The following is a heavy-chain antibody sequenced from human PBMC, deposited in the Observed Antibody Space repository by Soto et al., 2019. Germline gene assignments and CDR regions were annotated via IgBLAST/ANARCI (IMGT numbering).Heavy chain of an antibody. CDR2: VYYRGRS. J-gene: IGHJ4*02. D-gene: IGHD2-8*01. CDR1: GGSVSNSNYD. V-gene: IGHV4-39*01. Sequence: SDTIALTCTVSGGSVSNSNYDWGWISQSPGKGLEWIGSVYYRGRSYSKSSVKSRVTISVDTSKNQFSLNLNSVTASDTAVYYCVSQRTSVLTQAYFDYCGPGALVTGSS. CDR3: VSQRTSVLTQAYFDY.